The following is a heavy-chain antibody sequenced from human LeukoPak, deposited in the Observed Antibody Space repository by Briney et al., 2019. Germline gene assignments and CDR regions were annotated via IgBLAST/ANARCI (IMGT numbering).Heavy chain of an antibody. CDR1: GGTISSGGYY. J-gene: IGHJ4*02. CDR2: IYHSGST. CDR3: ARVPKGDLNFDY. D-gene: IGHD3-10*01. Sequence: SQTLSLTCTVSGGTISSGGYYWSWVRQPPGKGLEWIGYIYHSGSTYYNPSLKSRVTISVDRSKNQFSLKLSSVTAADTAVYYCARVPKGDLNFDYWGQGTLVTVFS. V-gene: IGHV4-30-2*01.